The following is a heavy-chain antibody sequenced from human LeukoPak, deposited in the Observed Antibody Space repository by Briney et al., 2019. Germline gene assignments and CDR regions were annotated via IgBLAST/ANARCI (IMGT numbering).Heavy chain of an antibody. J-gene: IGHJ5*02. Sequence: RGASLQISCKGSGYSFTSYWIGWVRQMPGKGLEWMGIIYPGDSDTRYSPSFQGQVTISADKSISTAYLQWSSLKASDTAMYYCARMRQLWDWFDPWGQGTLVTVSS. D-gene: IGHD6-6*01. V-gene: IGHV5-51*01. CDR2: IYPGDSDT. CDR1: GYSFTSYW. CDR3: ARMRQLWDWFDP.